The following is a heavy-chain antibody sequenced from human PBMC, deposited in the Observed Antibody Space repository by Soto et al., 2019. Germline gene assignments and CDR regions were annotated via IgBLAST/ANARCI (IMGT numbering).Heavy chain of an antibody. J-gene: IGHJ5*02. D-gene: IGHD3-3*01. CDR2: ISAYNGNT. V-gene: IGHV1-18*01. CDR3: AIDVLRFLEWPPVRSVWFDP. CDR1: GYTFTSYG. Sequence: SVKVSCKASGYTFTSYGISWVRQAPGQGLEWMGWISAYNGNTNYAQKLQGRVTMTTDTSTSTAYMELRSLRSDDTAVYYCAIDVLRFLEWPPVRSVWFDPWGQGTLVTVSS.